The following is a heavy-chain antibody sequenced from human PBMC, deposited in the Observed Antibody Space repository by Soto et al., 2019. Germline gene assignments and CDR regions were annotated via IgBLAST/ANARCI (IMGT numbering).Heavy chain of an antibody. J-gene: IGHJ5*02. V-gene: IGHV4-30-2*01. CDR2: IYHSGST. CDR1: GGSISSGGYS. CDR3: AREGTVYNWFDP. D-gene: IGHD3-10*01. Sequence: PSETLSLTCAVSGGSISSGGYSWSWIRQPPGKGLEWIGYIYHSGSTYYNPSLKSRVTISVDRSKNQFSLKLSSVTAADTAVYYCAREGTVYNWFDPWGQGTLVTVSS.